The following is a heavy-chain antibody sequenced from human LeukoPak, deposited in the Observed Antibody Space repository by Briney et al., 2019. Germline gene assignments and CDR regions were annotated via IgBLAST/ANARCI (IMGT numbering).Heavy chain of an antibody. CDR2: IYDDGRT. CDR1: GLTVSTAL. D-gene: IGHD3-10*01. J-gene: IGHJ2*01. CDR3: AKAMVRGVIVWYFDL. Sequence: PGGSLRLTCRVSGLTVSTALMDWVRQAPGKGLEWVSLIYDDGRTVYADSVKGRFTISRDTSKNTLYLQMNSLRAEDTAVYYCAKAMVRGVIVWYFDLWGRGTLVTVSS. V-gene: IGHV3-53*01.